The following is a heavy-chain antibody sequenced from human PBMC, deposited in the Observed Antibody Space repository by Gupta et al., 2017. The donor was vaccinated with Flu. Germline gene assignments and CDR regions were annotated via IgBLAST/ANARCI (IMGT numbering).Heavy chain of an antibody. D-gene: IGHD2-21*02. V-gene: IGHV1-69*01. J-gene: IGHJ5*02. CDR1: GGAFIGFA. Sequence: QVQLVQSGPHVARPGSSVTVSCKASGGAFIGFARSWVRAASVQGLEWWGSIISASGTAFYAQSFQDRVTLSADESETGVYIELRGLTFDDTAIYYCARLTDIIDSWGEGTLVTVSS. CDR3: ARLTDIIDS. CDR2: IISASGTA.